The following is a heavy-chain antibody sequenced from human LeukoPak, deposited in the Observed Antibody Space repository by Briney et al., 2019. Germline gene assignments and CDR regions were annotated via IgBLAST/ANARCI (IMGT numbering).Heavy chain of an antibody. CDR2: INPSGGST. J-gene: IGHJ5*02. Sequence: GASVKVSCKASGYTFTSYYMHWVRQAPGQGLEWMGIINPSGGSTSYAQKFQGRVTMTRDTSTSTVYMELSSLRSEDTAVYYCARGCSGYDLFLNWFDPWGQGTLVTVSS. V-gene: IGHV1-46*01. CDR1: GYTFTSYY. D-gene: IGHD5-12*01. CDR3: ARGCSGYDLFLNWFDP.